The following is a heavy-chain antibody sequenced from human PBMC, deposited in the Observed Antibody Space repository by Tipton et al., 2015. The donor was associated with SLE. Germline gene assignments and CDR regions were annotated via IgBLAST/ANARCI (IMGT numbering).Heavy chain of an antibody. CDR3: ARDYY. J-gene: IGHJ4*02. CDR2: IKKDGSED. Sequence: SLRLSCATSGFTFSNFWMSRVRQAPGKGLEWVANIKKDGSEDYYVDSVKGRFIISRDNAKNSLSLQMNSLRAEDTAVYYCARDYYWGQGTLVTVSS. CDR1: GFTFSNFW. V-gene: IGHV3-7*01.